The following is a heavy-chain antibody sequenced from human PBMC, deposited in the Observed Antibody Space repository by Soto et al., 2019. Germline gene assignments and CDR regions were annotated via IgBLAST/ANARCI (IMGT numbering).Heavy chain of an antibody. V-gene: IGHV1-3*01. CDR1: GYNFTSYA. J-gene: IGHJ4*02. Sequence: QVQLVQSGAEVKKPGASVKVSCKASGYNFTSYAMHWMRQAPGQRLEWMGWINAGNGNTKYSQKFQGRVTITRDTSASTAYMELSSLRSEDTAMYYCARTSHWQITYYFDYWGQGTLVTVSA. D-gene: IGHD1-20*01. CDR2: INAGNGNT. CDR3: ARTSHWQITYYFDY.